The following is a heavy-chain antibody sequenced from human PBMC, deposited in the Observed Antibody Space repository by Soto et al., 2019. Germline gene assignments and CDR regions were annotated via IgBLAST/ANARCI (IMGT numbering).Heavy chain of an antibody. CDR2: INHRART. CDR1: GGSFSAYY. D-gene: IGHD1-26*01. CDR3: AREWERTIDY. J-gene: IGHJ4*02. V-gene: IGHV4-34*01. Sequence: ETLSLTCAVYGGSFSAYYWTWIRQSPGKGLEWIGEINHRARTNYNPSLKSRVTISVDTSKNQFSLRLTSVTAADTAVYYCAREWERTIDYWGQGALVTVSS.